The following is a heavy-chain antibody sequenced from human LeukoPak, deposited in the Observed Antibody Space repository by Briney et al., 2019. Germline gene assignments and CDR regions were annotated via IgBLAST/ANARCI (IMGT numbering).Heavy chain of an antibody. J-gene: IGHJ6*02. CDR1: GFTFSSYA. D-gene: IGHD2-15*01. Sequence: GGSLRLSCAASGFTFSSYAMSWVRQAPGKGLEWVSAISGSGGSTYYADSVKGRITISRDNSKNTLYLQMNSLRAEDTAVYYCATTSCSGGSCYLRYYYYGMDVWGQGTTVTVSS. V-gene: IGHV3-23*01. CDR2: ISGSGGST. CDR3: ATTSCSGGSCYLRYYYYGMDV.